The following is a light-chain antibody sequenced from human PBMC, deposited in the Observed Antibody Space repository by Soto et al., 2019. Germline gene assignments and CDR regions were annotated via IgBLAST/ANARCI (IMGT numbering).Light chain of an antibody. V-gene: IGKV3-15*01. CDR3: QQDNAWPSRT. Sequence: IVLTQSPAALSVSPGERATLSCRASQSVSTNLAWYQQKPGQPPRLLIYGASTRATGVPARFSGSGSGREFTLPIISMQSEDVAVYYCQQDNAWPSRTFGQGTKVEIK. CDR2: GAS. CDR1: QSVSTN. J-gene: IGKJ2*02.